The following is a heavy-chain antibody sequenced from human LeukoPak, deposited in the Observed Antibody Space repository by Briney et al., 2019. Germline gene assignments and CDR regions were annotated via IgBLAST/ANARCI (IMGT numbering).Heavy chain of an antibody. CDR2: MYSGGST. J-gene: IGHJ6*03. V-gene: IGHV3-53*01. CDR3: ARDADSSGYYYYMDV. D-gene: IGHD3-22*01. CDR1: GFTVSSNY. Sequence: GGSLTLSCAASGFTVSSNYMSWVRQAPGEGLGWVSVMYSGGSTYYADSVKGRFTISRDNSKNTLYLQMNSLRAEDTAVYYCARDADSSGYYYYMDVWGKGTTVTVSS.